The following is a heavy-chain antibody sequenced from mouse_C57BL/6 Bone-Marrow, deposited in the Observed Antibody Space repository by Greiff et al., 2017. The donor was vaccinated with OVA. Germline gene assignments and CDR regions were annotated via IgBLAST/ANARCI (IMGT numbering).Heavy chain of an antibody. V-gene: IGHV1-4*01. CDR1: GYTFTSYT. D-gene: IGHD2-1*01. Sequence: VQLQQSGAELARPGASVKMSCKASGYTFTSYTMHWVKQRPGPGLEWIGYINPSSGYTKSNQKFKDKATLTADKSSITAYMQLSSLTSEDSAVYDCAREDGNWFAYWGQGTLVTVAA. CDR3: AREDGNWFAY. CDR2: INPSSGYT. J-gene: IGHJ3*01.